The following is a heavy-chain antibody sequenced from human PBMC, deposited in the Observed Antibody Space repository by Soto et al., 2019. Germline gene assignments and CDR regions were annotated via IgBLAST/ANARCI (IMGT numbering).Heavy chain of an antibody. CDR2: IYYSGST. Sequence: SETLSLTCTVSGGSISSGDYYWSWIRQPPGKGLEWIGYIYYSGSTYYNPSLKSRVTISVDTSKNQFSLKLSSVTAADTAVYYCARGIVPAARNWFDPWGQGTLVTVSS. CDR1: GGSISSGDYY. J-gene: IGHJ5*02. D-gene: IGHD2-2*01. CDR3: ARGIVPAARNWFDP. V-gene: IGHV4-30-4*01.